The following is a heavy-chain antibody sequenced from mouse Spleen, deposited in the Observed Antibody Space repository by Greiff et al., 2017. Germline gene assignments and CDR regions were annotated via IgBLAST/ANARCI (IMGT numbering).Heavy chain of an antibody. CDR1: GYSFTGYY. D-gene: IGHD1-1*01. Sequence: VQLQQSGPELVKPGASVKISCKASGYSFTGYYMNWVKQSPEKSLEWIGEINPSTGGTTYNQKFKAKATLTVDKSSSTAYMQLKSLTSEDSAVYYCARSPTYYYGSSPYYAMDYWGQGTSVTVSS. J-gene: IGHJ4*01. CDR3: ARSPTYYYGSSPYYAMDY. V-gene: IGHV1-42*01. CDR2: INPSTGGT.